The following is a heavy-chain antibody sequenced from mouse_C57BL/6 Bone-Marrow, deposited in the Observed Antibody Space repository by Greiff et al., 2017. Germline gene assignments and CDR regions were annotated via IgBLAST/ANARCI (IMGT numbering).Heavy chain of an antibody. CDR3: ARYYGSSYWYFDV. CDR2: IDPSDSYN. Sequence: VQLQQPGAELVKPGASVKLSCKASGYTFTSYWMHWVKQRPGQGLEWIGEIDPSDSYNNYNQKFKGKSTLTVYKSSSTASMQLSNLTSEDSAVYYCARYYGSSYWYFDVWGTGTTVTVSS. CDR1: GYTFTSYW. V-gene: IGHV1-69*01. J-gene: IGHJ1*03. D-gene: IGHD1-1*01.